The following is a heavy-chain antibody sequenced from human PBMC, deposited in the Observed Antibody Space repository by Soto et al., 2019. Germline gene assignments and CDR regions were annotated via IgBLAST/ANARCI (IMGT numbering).Heavy chain of an antibody. CDR2: ISGSGGST. D-gene: IGHD6-19*01. V-gene: IGHV3-23*01. CDR1: GFTFSSYA. CDR3: AKYLSEAPHSSGPDGSY. J-gene: IGHJ4*02. Sequence: GGSLRLSCAASGFTFSSYAMSWVRQAPGKGLEWVSAISGSGGSTYYADSVKGRFTISRDNSKNTLYLQMNSLRAEDTAVYYCAKYLSEAPHSSGPDGSYWGQRTLVTVSS.